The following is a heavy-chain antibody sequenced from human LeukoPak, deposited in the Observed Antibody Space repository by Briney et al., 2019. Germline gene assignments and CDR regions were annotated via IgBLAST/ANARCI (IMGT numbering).Heavy chain of an antibody. V-gene: IGHV4-30-4*01. CDR3: ARDRQNSSGYYSNWFDP. D-gene: IGHD3-22*01. CDR2: IYYSGST. CDR1: GGSISSGDYY. Sequence: SETLSLTCTVSGGSISSGDYYWSWIRQPPGKGLEWIGYIYYSGSTYFNPSLKSRVTISVDTSKNQFSLKLSSVTAADTAVYYCARDRQNSSGYYSNWFDPWGQGTLVTVSS. J-gene: IGHJ5*02.